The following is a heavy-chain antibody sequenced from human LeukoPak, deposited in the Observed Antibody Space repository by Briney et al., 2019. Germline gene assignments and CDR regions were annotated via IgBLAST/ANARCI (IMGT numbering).Heavy chain of an antibody. CDR1: GFTFSSYA. V-gene: IGHV3-23*01. J-gene: IGHJ4*02. CDR3: AKDRSCTNDICHGDFDY. CDR2: ISGSGGST. D-gene: IGHD2-8*01. Sequence: PGGSLRLSCAASGFTFSSYAVSWVRQAPGKGLERVSSISGSGGSTYSADSVKGRFTISRDSSKNTLYLQMNSLRAEDTALYYCAKDRSCTNDICHGDFDYWGQGTLVTVSS.